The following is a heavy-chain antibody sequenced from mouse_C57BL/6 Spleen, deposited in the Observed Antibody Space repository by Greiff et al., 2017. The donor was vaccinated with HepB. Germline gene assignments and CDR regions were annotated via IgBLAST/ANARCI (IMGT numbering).Heavy chain of an antibody. D-gene: IGHD1-1*01. Sequence: QVQLQQPGAELVKPGASVKLSCKASGYTFTSYWMQWVKQRPGQGLEWIGEIDPSDSYTNYNQKFKGKATLTVDTSSSTAYMQLSSLTSADSAVYYCAKGGPLTTVVATNYFDYWGQGTTLTVSS. J-gene: IGHJ2*01. V-gene: IGHV1-50*01. CDR3: AKGGPLTTVVATNYFDY. CDR1: GYTFTSYW. CDR2: IDPSDSYT.